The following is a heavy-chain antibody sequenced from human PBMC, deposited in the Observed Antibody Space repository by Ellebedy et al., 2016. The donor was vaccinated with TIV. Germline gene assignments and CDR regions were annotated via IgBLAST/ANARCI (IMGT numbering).Heavy chain of an antibody. CDR1: GFSLSTHA. Sequence: GESLKISCAASGFSLSTHAMSWVRQAPGKGLEWVSALSEKGTGKYYADPVKGRFSVSRDSSKNTLSLQMNSLRAEDTAVYYWAKQTNNGTVGAIDYWGQGTLVTVSS. J-gene: IGHJ4*02. CDR3: AKQTNNGTVGAIDY. V-gene: IGHV3-23*01. CDR2: LSEKGTGK. D-gene: IGHD1-26*01.